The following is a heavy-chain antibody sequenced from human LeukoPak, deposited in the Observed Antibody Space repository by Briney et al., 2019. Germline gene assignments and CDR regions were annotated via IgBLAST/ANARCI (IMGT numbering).Heavy chain of an antibody. V-gene: IGHV3-53*01. CDR3: AREYSSSWSPYFDY. D-gene: IGHD6-13*01. CDR1: GFTVSSNY. CDR2: IYSGGST. J-gene: IGHJ4*02. Sequence: GGSLRLSCAASGFTVSSNYMSWVRQAPGKGLEWVSVIYSGGSTYHADSVKGRFTISRDNSKNTLYLQMNSLRAEDTAVYYCAREYSSSWSPYFDYWGQGTLVTVSS.